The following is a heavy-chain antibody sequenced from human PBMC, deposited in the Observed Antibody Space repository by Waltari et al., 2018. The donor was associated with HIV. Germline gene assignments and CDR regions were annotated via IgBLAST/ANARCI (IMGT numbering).Heavy chain of an antibody. CDR3: ARGPIVGSYANY. V-gene: IGHV1-2*05. D-gene: IGHD3-10*01. Sequence: VKLVQSGAEVKKPGASVKISCKTSGYTFTNFFLHWVRQAPGGGLEWMGRFAPDNPATLPAYVFQDRLLLTGDTTTGTAYLELTSLTPNDTGFYFCARGPIVGSYANYWGQGTLVTVSS. J-gene: IGHJ4*02. CDR1: GYTFTNFF. CDR2: FAPDNPAT.